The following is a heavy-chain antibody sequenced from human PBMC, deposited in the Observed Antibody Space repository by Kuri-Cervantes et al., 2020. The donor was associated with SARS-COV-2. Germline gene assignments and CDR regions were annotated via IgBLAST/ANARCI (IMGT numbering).Heavy chain of an antibody. J-gene: IGHJ2*01. Sequence: GGSLRLSCAASGFTFSDYYMSWIRQAPGKGLEWVSYISSSSSYTNYADSVKGRFTISRDNSKNTLYLQMNSLRAEDTAVYYCAKDGRYSSGWYGFGFDLWGRGTLVTVSS. V-gene: IGHV3-11*06. D-gene: IGHD6-19*01. CDR2: ISSSSSYT. CDR1: GFTFSDYY. CDR3: AKDGRYSSGWYGFGFDL.